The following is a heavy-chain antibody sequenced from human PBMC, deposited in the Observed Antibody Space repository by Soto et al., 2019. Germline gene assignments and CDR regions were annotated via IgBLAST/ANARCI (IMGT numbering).Heavy chain of an antibody. Sequence: ASVKVSCKASGYTFTRYGISWVRQAPGQGLEWMGWISGYNGDTNYAQKFQGRVSMTIDTSTTTAYMELRSLTSDDTAVYYCARAASFYYGSGSYGDYGAFDIWGQGTMVTVSS. CDR2: ISGYNGDT. CDR3: ARAASFYYGSGSYGDYGAFDI. D-gene: IGHD3-10*01. CDR1: GYTFTRYG. V-gene: IGHV1-18*01. J-gene: IGHJ3*02.